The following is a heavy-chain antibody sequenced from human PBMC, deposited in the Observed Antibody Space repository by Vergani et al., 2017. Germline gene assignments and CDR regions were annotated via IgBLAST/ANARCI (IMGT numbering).Heavy chain of an antibody. CDR3: ARDRCSSTSCQEGIYYMDV. V-gene: IGHV1-69*13. D-gene: IGHD2-2*01. J-gene: IGHJ6*03. Sequence: QVQLVQSGAEVKKPGASVKVSCKASGYTFTSYAISWVRQSPGQGLEWMGGIIPIFGTANYAQKFQGRVTITADESTSTAYMELSSLRSEDTAVYYCARDRCSSTSCQEGIYYMDVWGKGTTVTVSS. CDR1: GYTFTSYA. CDR2: IIPIFGTA.